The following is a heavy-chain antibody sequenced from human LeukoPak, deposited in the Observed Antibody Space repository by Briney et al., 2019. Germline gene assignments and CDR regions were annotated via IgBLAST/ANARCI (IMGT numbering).Heavy chain of an antibody. J-gene: IGHJ4*02. D-gene: IGHD3-22*01. CDR2: ISGSGGST. CDR3: AKADYYYDSSGYPV. V-gene: IGHV3-23*01. CDR1: GFTFSSYA. Sequence: PGGSLRLSCAVSGFTFSSYAMSWVRQAPGKGLEWVSAISGSGGSTYYADSVKGRFTISRDNSKNTLYLQMNSLRAEDTAVYYCAKADYYYDSSGYPVWGQGTLVTVSS.